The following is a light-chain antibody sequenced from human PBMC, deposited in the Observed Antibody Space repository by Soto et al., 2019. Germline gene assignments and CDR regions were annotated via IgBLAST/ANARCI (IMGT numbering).Light chain of an antibody. J-gene: IGLJ2*01. CDR2: SNN. CDR1: SSNIGGTNY. V-gene: IGLV1-47*02. CDR3: ASWDDRLGAVI. Sequence: QSVLTQPPSASGTPGQTVFISCSGSSSNIGGTNYAYWYQQLPGAAPKLLMHSNNLRPSGVPDRISGSKFGTAASLAISGLRSEDEAVYYCASWDDRLGAVIFGGGTKVTVL.